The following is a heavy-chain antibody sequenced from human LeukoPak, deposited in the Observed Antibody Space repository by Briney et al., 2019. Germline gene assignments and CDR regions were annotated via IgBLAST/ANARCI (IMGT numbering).Heavy chain of an antibody. D-gene: IGHD6-13*01. J-gene: IGHJ3*02. CDR3: ARDRGIAAAGTGALDAFDI. Sequence: SETLSLTCAVSGGSISSSNWWSWVRQPPGKGLEWIGEIYHSGSTNYNPSLKSRVTISVDKSKNQFSLKLSSVTAADTAVYYCARDRGIAAAGTGALDAFDIWGQGTMVTVSS. CDR2: IYHSGST. CDR1: GGSISSSNW. V-gene: IGHV4-4*02.